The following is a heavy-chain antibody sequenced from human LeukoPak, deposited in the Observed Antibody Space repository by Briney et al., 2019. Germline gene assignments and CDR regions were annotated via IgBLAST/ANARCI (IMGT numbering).Heavy chain of an antibody. Sequence: GGSLRLSCAASGFTFSIYWMTWVRQAPGKGLEWVANIKPDGSEKYYVDSVKGRFTISRDNAKNSLYLQMNSLRAEDTAVYYCASGYSSSWATFDYWGQGTLVTVSS. CDR3: ASGYSSSWATFDY. V-gene: IGHV3-7*01. J-gene: IGHJ4*02. CDR2: IKPDGSEK. CDR1: GFTFSIYW. D-gene: IGHD6-13*01.